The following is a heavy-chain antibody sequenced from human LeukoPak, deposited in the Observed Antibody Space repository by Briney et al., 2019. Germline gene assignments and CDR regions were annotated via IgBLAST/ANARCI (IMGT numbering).Heavy chain of an antibody. Sequence: ASVKVSCKASGYTFTGYYMHWVRQAPGQGLEWMGLINPNSGGTNYAQKFQGRVTMTRDTSISTAYMELSRLRSDDTAVYYCARDTKGIYSSSSVFDYWGQGTLVTVSS. CDR2: INPNSGGT. D-gene: IGHD6-6*01. V-gene: IGHV1-2*02. J-gene: IGHJ4*02. CDR3: ARDTKGIYSSSSVFDY. CDR1: GYTFTGYY.